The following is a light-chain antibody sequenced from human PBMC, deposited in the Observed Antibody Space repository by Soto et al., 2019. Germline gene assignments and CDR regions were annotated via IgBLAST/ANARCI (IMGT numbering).Light chain of an antibody. CDR1: SSDVGGYNY. J-gene: IGLJ1*01. CDR3: SSYAGSNNYV. Sequence: QSALTQPPSASGSPGQSVTISCTGTSSDVGGYNYVSWYQQHPGKAPKLMIYEVSKRPSGVPDRFSGSKSGNTASLTVSGRQAEDEADYYCSSYAGSNNYVFGTETQVTV. CDR2: EVS. V-gene: IGLV2-8*01.